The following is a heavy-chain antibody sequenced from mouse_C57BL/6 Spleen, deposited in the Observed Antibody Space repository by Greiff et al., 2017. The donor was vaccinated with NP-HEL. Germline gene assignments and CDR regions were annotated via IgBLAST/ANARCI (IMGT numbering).Heavy chain of an antibody. CDR2: ISSGSSTI. D-gene: IGHD2-5*01. V-gene: IGHV5-17*01. J-gene: IGHJ1*03. CDR3: ARGYSNYEWYFDV. Sequence: EVHLVESGGGLVKPGGSLKLSCAASGFTFSDYGMHWVRQAPEKGLEWVAYISSGSSTIYYADTVKGRFTISRDNAKNTLFLQMTSLRSEDTAMYYCARGYSNYEWYFDVWGTGTTVTVSS. CDR1: GFTFSDYG.